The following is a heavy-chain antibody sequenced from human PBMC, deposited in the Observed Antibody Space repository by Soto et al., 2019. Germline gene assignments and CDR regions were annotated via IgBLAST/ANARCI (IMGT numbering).Heavy chain of an antibody. CDR3: ARAPALDSSGYYQTPDY. D-gene: IGHD6-19*01. V-gene: IGHV3-30-3*01. CDR1: GFTFSNYA. Sequence: GGSLRLSCTASGFTFSNYAMHWVRQAPGRGLEWVAVISYDGSNKYYRDSVKGRFTISRDNSKNTLYLEMNSLRADDTGMYYCARAPALDSSGYYQTPDYWGQGTLVTVSS. J-gene: IGHJ4*02. CDR2: ISYDGSNK.